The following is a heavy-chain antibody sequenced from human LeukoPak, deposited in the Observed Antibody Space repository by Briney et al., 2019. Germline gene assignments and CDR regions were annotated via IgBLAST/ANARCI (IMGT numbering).Heavy chain of an antibody. D-gene: IGHD2-2*01. Sequence: GASVKVSCKASGYTFTGYYMHWVRQAPGRGLEWMGWINPNSGGTNYAQKFQGRVTMTRDTSISTAYMELSRLRSDDTAVYYCARGDDIVVVPAYYYMDVWGKGTTVTVSS. CDR2: INPNSGGT. V-gene: IGHV1-2*02. CDR3: ARGDDIVVVPAYYYMDV. CDR1: GYTFTGYY. J-gene: IGHJ6*03.